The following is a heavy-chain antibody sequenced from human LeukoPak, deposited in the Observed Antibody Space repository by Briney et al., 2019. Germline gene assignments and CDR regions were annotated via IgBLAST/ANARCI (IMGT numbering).Heavy chain of an antibody. CDR2: INPNSGGT. Sequence: ASVKVSCKASGYTFSGYYMHWVRQAPGQGLEWMGWINPNSGGTNYAQKFQGRVTMTRDTSISTAYMELSRLRSDDTAVYYCARALSPGYCSSTSCRDFDYWGQGTLVTVSS. CDR1: GYTFSGYY. CDR3: ARALSPGYCSSTSCRDFDY. D-gene: IGHD2-2*03. J-gene: IGHJ4*02. V-gene: IGHV1-2*02.